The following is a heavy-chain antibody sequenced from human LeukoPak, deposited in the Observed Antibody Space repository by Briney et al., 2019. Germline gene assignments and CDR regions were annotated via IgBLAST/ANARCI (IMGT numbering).Heavy chain of an antibody. J-gene: IGHJ4*02. CDR2: IYYSGST. D-gene: IGHD6-19*01. Sequence: SETLSLTCTVSGGSISSSSYYWGWIRQPPGKGLEWIGSIYYSGSTYYNPSLKSRVTISVDTSKNQFSLKLSSVTAADTAVYYCARSDAGYSSGWFLPENFDYWGQGTLVTVSS. V-gene: IGHV4-39*01. CDR3: ARSDAGYSSGWFLPENFDY. CDR1: GGSISSSSYY.